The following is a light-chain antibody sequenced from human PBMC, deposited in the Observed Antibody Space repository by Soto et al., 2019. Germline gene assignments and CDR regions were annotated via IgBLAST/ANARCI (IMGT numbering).Light chain of an antibody. Sequence: EIVLTQSPATLSLSPGERATLSCRASQSVSSYLAWYQQKPGQAPRLLIDDTSKRATGIPARFSGSGSGTDFTITISSLEPEDFAVYYCQQRTNWPRSFTFGPGTKVDIK. J-gene: IGKJ3*01. V-gene: IGKV3-11*01. CDR2: DTS. CDR3: QQRTNWPRSFT. CDR1: QSVSSY.